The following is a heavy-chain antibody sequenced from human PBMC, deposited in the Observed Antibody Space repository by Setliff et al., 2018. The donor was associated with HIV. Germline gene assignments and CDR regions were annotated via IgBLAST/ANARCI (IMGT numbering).Heavy chain of an antibody. J-gene: IGHJ6*03. D-gene: IGHD2-2*01. Sequence: SETLSLTCTVSGDSISNGRIYWSWLRQRPGKGLEWIGYIYYTGRTSFNPSLRSRPALSLDTPENQFSLTLTSVTAADTAVYYCARGIVIVPGAINEYYHYMDVWGKGTTVTVSS. V-gene: IGHV4-31*03. CDR1: GDSISNGRIY. CDR2: IYYTGRT. CDR3: ARGIVIVPGAINEYYHYMDV.